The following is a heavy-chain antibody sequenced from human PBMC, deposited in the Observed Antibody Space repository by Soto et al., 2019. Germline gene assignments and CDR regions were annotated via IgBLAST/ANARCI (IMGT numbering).Heavy chain of an antibody. CDR2: IKQDGSEK. J-gene: IGHJ4*02. CDR1: GFTFSSYW. Sequence: PGRSLRLSCAASGFTFSSYWMSWVRQAPGKGLEWVANIKQDGSEKYYVDSVKGRFTTSRDNAKNSLYLQMNSLRAEDTAVYYCARDKYGDYFDYWGQGTLVTVSS. D-gene: IGHD4-17*01. V-gene: IGHV3-7*03. CDR3: ARDKYGDYFDY.